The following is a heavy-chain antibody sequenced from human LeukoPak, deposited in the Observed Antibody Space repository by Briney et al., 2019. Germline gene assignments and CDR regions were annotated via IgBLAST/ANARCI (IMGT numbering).Heavy chain of an antibody. CDR1: GFTFSSYA. Sequence: GSLRLSCAASGFTFSSYAMSWIRQPPGKGLEWIGEGSESGGTKFNPSLKSRVTISADTSKNQLSLKLNSVTAADTAVYYCAKNGQSGFSFDPWGQGTLVTVSS. J-gene: IGHJ5*02. CDR2: GSESGGT. D-gene: IGHD3-3*01. V-gene: IGHV4-34*08. CDR3: AKNGQSGFSFDP.